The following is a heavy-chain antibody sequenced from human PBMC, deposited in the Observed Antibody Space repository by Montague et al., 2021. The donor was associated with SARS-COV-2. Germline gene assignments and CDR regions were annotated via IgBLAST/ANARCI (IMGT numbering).Heavy chain of an antibody. CDR3: ARAPFMITFGGVITRLRGYYFDY. V-gene: IGHV4-39*07. Sequence: SETLSLTCTVSGGSISSSSYYWGWIRQPPGKGLEWIGSTYYSGSTYYNPSLKSRVTISVDTSRNQFSLKLSSVTAADTAVYYCARAPFMITFGGVITRLRGYYFDYWGQGTLVTVSS. CDR1: GGSISSSSYY. CDR2: TYYSGST. D-gene: IGHD3-16*01. J-gene: IGHJ4*02.